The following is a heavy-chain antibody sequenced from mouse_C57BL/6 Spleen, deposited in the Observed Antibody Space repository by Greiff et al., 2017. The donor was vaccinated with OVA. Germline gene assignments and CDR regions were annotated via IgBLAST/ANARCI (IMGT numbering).Heavy chain of an antibody. D-gene: IGHD1-1*01. Sequence: QVQLQQPGAELVRPGSSVKLSCKASGYTFTSYWMDWVKQRPGQGLEWIGNIYPSDSETHYNQKFKDKATLTVDKSSSTAYMQLSSLTSEDSAVYYCAREALIGSTPFDYWGQGTTLTVSS. CDR3: AREALIGSTPFDY. V-gene: IGHV1-61*01. CDR1: GYTFTSYW. CDR2: IYPSDSET. J-gene: IGHJ2*01.